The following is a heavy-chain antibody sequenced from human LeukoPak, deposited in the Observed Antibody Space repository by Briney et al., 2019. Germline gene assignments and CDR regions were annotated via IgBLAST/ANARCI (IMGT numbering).Heavy chain of an antibody. D-gene: IGHD6-19*01. V-gene: IGHV4-34*01. Sequence: SETLSLTCAVYGGSFSGYYWSWIRQPPGKGLEWIGEINHSGSTNYDPSLKSRVTISVDTSKNQFSLKLSSVTAADTAVYYCARWDRYSSGWSQPFDYRGQGTLVTVSS. J-gene: IGHJ4*02. CDR2: INHSGST. CDR3: ARWDRYSSGWSQPFDY. CDR1: GGSFSGYY.